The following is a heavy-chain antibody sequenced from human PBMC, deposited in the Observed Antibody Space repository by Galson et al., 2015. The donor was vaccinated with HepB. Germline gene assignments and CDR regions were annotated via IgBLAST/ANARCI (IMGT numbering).Heavy chain of an antibody. J-gene: IGHJ4*02. Sequence: SLRLSCAASEFTFSSYCMNWVRQAPGKGLEWVSYISSSTSIIYYADSGKGRFTISRDNAKNSLYLQMNSLRDEDTAVYYCARDPPYYYDSSGYYYEGDYFGYWGQGALVGVYS. CDR3: ARDPPYYYDSSGYYYEGDYFGY. CDR2: ISSSTSII. CDR1: EFTFSSYC. V-gene: IGHV3-48*02. D-gene: IGHD3-22*01.